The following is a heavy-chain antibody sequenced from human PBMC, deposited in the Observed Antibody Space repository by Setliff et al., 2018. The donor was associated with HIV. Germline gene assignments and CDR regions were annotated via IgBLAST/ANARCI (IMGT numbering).Heavy chain of an antibody. J-gene: IGHJ6*02. CDR3: ARLLNYYDSSGYYFRLFYGMDV. D-gene: IGHD3-22*01. CDR2: IYPGDSDT. Sequence: GESLTISCKGSGYSFTSYWIGWVRQMPGKGLEWMGIIYPGDSDTRYSPSFQGQATISADKSISTAYLQWSSLKAPDTAMYYCARLLNYYDSSGYYFRLFYGMDVWGQGTTVTVSS. V-gene: IGHV5-51*01. CDR1: GYSFTSYW.